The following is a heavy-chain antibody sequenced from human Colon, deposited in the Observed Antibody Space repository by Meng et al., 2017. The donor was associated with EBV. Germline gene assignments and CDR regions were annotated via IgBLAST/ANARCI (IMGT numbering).Heavy chain of an antibody. V-gene: IGHV4-4*02. CDR1: GVSISSNIR. CDR2: IDDSGST. CDR3: ARGKQDAWELLAY. D-gene: IGHD1-26*01. Sequence: VEGQESCPGLVKPSGTLFLTCGVSGVSISSNIRWTWVRQPPGKGLEWIGDIDDSGSTNYNPSLNSRISISLDKSKNHFSLKVNSVTAADTAVYYCARGKQDAWELLAYWGQGALVTVSS. J-gene: IGHJ4*02.